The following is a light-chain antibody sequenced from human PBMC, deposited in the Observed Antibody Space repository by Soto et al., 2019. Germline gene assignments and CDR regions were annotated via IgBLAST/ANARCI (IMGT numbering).Light chain of an antibody. J-gene: IGLJ1*01. V-gene: IGLV2-14*01. CDR3: SSYTSSSTYV. Sequence: QSVLTQPASVSGSPGQSITISCTGTSSDVGSYNYVSWYQQHPGKAPKLMIYDVSNRPSGASNRFSGSKSGNTASLTISGLRAEDEADYHCSSYTSSSTYVFGTGTKVTVL. CDR2: DVS. CDR1: SSDVGSYNY.